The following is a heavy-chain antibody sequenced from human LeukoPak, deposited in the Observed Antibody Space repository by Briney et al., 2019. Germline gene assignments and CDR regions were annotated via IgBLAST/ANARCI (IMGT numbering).Heavy chain of an antibody. V-gene: IGHV4-59*01. Sequence: PSETLSLTCTVSGGSISSYYWSWIRQPPGKGLEWIGYIYYSGSTNYNPSLKSRVTISVDTSKNQFSLKLSSVTAADTAVYYCAVAYCGGDCYSFNFDYWGQGTLVTVSS. CDR2: IYYSGST. J-gene: IGHJ4*02. D-gene: IGHD2-21*02. CDR1: GGSISSYY. CDR3: AVAYCGGDCYSFNFDY.